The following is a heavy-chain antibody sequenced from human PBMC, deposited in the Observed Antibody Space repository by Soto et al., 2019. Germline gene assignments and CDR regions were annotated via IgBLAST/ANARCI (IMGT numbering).Heavy chain of an antibody. Sequence: PGWSLRLSCAASGFTFSSYSMNWVRQAPGKGLEWVSSISSSSSYIYYADSVKGRFTISRDNAKNSLYLQMNSLRAEDTAVYYCAMIHGVLWEYCSGGSCYQAFDIWGQGTMVTVSS. V-gene: IGHV3-21*01. CDR2: ISSSSSYI. J-gene: IGHJ3*02. CDR3: AMIHGVLWEYCSGGSCYQAFDI. D-gene: IGHD2-15*01. CDR1: GFTFSSYS.